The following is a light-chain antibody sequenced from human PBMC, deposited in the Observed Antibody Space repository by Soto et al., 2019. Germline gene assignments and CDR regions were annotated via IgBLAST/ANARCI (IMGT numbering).Light chain of an antibody. V-gene: IGKV1-39*01. Sequence: DIQMTQSPSSLSASVGDRVTITCRASQSISTYLHWYQQKAGKAPKLLIYAASNLQSGVPSRFSASGSGTELTLTLTSLQPEVFVSYCCQQGYSSRWTFGRGTIVEIK. J-gene: IGKJ1*01. CDR2: AAS. CDR1: QSISTY. CDR3: QQGYSSRWT.